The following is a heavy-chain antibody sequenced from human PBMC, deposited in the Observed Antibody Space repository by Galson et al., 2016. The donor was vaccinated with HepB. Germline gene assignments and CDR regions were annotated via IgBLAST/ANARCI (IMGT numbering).Heavy chain of an antibody. CDR2: IFSNDAK. D-gene: IGHD2/OR15-2a*01. J-gene: IGHJ5*02. V-gene: IGHV2-26*01. Sequence: PALVKPTQTLTLICTVSGFSLSNARMGVAWIRQPPGKALEWLAHIFSNDAKSLSTSLKSRLTISKDTSKSQVVLTMTNMDPVDTATYYCARLIGDTFDLFDLWGQGTLVTVSS. CDR1: GFSLSNARMG. CDR3: ARLIGDTFDLFDL.